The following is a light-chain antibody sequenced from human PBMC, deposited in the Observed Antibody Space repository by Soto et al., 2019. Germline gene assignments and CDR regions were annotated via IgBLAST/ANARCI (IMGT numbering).Light chain of an antibody. CDR1: SSNVGSYKL. CDR2: EVN. V-gene: IGLV2-23*02. J-gene: IGLJ1*01. Sequence: QSVLTQPASVSGSPGQSITISCTGTSSNVGSYKLVSWYQQHPGKAPKLMILEVNKRPSGVSNRFSGSKSGNTASLTISGLKVEDEADYYCCSSGGSPTYVFGTGTKDTVL. CDR3: CSSGGSPTYV.